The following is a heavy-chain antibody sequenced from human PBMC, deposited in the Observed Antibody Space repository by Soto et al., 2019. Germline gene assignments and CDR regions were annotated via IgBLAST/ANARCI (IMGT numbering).Heavy chain of an antibody. CDR1: GFTFSNYA. Sequence: EVHLLESGGGFVQPGGSLTLSCAASGFTFSNYAMSWVRQAPGKGLEWVSAITAYGDTTHYADSVKGRFTISRDIAKNSLYLQMNSLRAEDTAVYYCARDYGDYVPRNDYWGQGTLVTVSS. CDR3: ARDYGDYVPRNDY. CDR2: ITAYGDTT. J-gene: IGHJ4*02. D-gene: IGHD4-17*01. V-gene: IGHV3-23*01.